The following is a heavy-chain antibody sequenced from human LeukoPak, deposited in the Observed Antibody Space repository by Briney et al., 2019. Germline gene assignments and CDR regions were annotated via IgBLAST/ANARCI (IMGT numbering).Heavy chain of an antibody. CDR1: GFTFSSYG. CDR2: ISSNGGST. CDR3: ARGNYDILTGYPDY. D-gene: IGHD3-9*01. J-gene: IGHJ4*02. V-gene: IGHV3-64*01. Sequence: GGTLRLSCAASGFTFSSYGMSWVRQAPGKGLEYVSAISSNGGSTYYANSVKGRFTISRDNSKNTLYLQMGSLRAEDMAVYYCARGNYDILTGYPDYWGQGTLVTVSS.